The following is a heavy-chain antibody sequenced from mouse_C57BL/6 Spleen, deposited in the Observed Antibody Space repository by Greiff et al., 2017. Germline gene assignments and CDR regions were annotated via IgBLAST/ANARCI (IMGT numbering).Heavy chain of an antibody. CDR1: GFTFTSYW. D-gene: IGHD2-4*01. J-gene: IGHJ4*01. CDR3: ARSPPASNYYDYDGYAMDY. V-gene: IGHV1-7*01. CDR2: INLSSGYT. Sequence: VQLQQSGADLAPPGASVKLSCKASGFTFTSYWMHWVKQWPGQGLEWIGYINLSSGYTTSNQTFKDKATFTVDKSSSTAYMQLSSLTFEDSAVEYCARSPPASNYYDYDGYAMDYWGQGTTVTVSS.